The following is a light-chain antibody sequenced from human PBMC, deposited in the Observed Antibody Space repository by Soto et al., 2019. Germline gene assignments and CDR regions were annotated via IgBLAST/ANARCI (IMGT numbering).Light chain of an antibody. CDR1: SSNIGSNY. CDR2: RND. CDR3: ATWDDSLSGVV. J-gene: IGLJ2*01. Sequence: QSVLTQPPSASGTPGQRVTISCSGSSSNIGSNYVYWYLHLPGAAPKLLIYRNDQRPSGVPDRFSGSKSGTSASLAIGGLRSEDEADYYCATWDDSLSGVVFGGGTKVTFL. V-gene: IGLV1-47*01.